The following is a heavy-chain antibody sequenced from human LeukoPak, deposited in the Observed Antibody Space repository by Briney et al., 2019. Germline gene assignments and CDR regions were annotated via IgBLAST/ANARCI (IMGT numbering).Heavy chain of an antibody. V-gene: IGHV3-21*01. D-gene: IGHD2-2*01. J-gene: IGHJ4*02. CDR3: FGVVPAALYYFDY. Sequence: GGSLRLSCAASGFTFSSYSMNWVRQAPGKGLEWVSSISSSSSYIYYADSVKGRFTISRDNAKNSLYLQMNSLRAEDTAVYYCFGVVPAALYYFDYWGQGTLVTVSS. CDR1: GFTFSSYS. CDR2: ISSSSSYI.